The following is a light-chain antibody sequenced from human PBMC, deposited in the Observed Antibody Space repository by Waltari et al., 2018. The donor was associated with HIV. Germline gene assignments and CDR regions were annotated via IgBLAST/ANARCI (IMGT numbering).Light chain of an antibody. V-gene: IGLV1-47*01. CDR3: AAWDDSLSGYV. CDR2: RNN. CDR1: SSNIGSNY. J-gene: IGLJ1*01. Sequence: QSVLTQPPSASGTPGQRVTISCSGSSSNIGSNYGYWYQQLPGTAPKLLIYRNNQRSSGVPDRFSGSKSGTSASLAISGLRSEDEADYYCAAWDDSLSGYVFGTGTKVTVL.